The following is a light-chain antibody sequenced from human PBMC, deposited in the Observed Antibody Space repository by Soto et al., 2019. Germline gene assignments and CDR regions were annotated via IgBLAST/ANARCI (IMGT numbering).Light chain of an antibody. CDR2: TTS. J-gene: IGKJ1*01. CDR3: QQSYTPPWT. V-gene: IGKV1-39*01. Sequence: DIQMTQSPSSLSASVGDRVTITCRASQSISYYLNWYQQKPGRAPRLLIYTTSSLQSGVPSKFTGSASGTDFTLTISSLQPEDFATYYCQQSYTPPWTFGQGTKVEIK. CDR1: QSISYY.